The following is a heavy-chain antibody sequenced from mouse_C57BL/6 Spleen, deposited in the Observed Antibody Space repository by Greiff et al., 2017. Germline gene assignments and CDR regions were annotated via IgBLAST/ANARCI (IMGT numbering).Heavy chain of an antibody. CDR2: INPNNGGT. V-gene: IGHV1-22*01. J-gene: IGHJ4*01. Sequence: EVQLQQSGPELVKPGASVKMSCKASGYTFTDYYMHWVKQSPGKSLEWIGNINPNNGGTSYNQKFKGKATLTVNKSSITAYMELRRLTSEDSAVYYCARYPFYGSSGAMGYWGQGTSVTVSS. CDR3: ARYPFYGSSGAMGY. CDR1: GYTFTDYY. D-gene: IGHD1-1*01.